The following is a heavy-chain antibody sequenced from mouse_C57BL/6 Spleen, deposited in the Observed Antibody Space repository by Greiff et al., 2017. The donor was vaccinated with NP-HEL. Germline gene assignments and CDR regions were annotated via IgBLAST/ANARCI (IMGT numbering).Heavy chain of an antibody. CDR1: GYTFTSYW. CDR3: AFSLYDGYQAWFAY. Sequence: VQLQQPGAELVKPGASVKLSCKASGYTFTSYWMHWVKQRPGQGLEWIGMIHPNSGSTNYNEKFKSKATLTVDKSSSTAYMQLSSLTSEDSAVYYCAFSLYDGYQAWFAYGGKGTLVTVSA. D-gene: IGHD2-3*01. J-gene: IGHJ3*01. CDR2: IHPNSGST. V-gene: IGHV1-64*01.